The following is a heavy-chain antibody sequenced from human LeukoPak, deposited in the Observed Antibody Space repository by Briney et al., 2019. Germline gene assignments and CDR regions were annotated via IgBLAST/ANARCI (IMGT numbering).Heavy chain of an antibody. D-gene: IGHD4-17*01. CDR3: AKDSFGDSQAYCFDY. CDR1: GFTFSSYA. CDR2: ISGSGGST. J-gene: IGHJ4*02. V-gene: IGHV3-23*01. Sequence: PPGGSLRLSCAASGFTFSSYAMSWVRQAPGKGLEWVSAISGSGGSTYYADSVKGRFTISRDNSKNTLYLQMNSLRAEDTAVYYCAKDSFGDSQAYCFDYWGQGTLVTVSS.